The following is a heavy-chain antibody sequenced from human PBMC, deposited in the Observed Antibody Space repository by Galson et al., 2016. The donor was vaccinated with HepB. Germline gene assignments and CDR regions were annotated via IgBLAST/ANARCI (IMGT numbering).Heavy chain of an antibody. CDR1: GYTFSRYF. J-gene: IGHJ4*02. V-gene: IGHV1-46*01. CDR2: IIPSDGNT. CDR3: ARSFGVNFDY. Sequence: SVKVSRKASGYTFSRYFIHWVRQAPGQGLEWMGVIIPSDGNTGYAQKFQGRVTMTRDTSTSTVYMELSSLRSEDTAVYYCARSFGVNFDYWGQGTLVTVSS. D-gene: IGHD2-8*01.